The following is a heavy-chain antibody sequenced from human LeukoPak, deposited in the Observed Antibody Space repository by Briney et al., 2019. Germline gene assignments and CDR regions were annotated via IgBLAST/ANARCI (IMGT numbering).Heavy chain of an antibody. J-gene: IGHJ5*02. V-gene: IGHV3-23*01. CDR3: AKDRSYYGSGSWFDP. Sequence: GGSLRLSCAASGFTFSSYGMSWVRQAPGKGLEWVSAISGSGGSTYYADSVKGRFTISRDNSKNTLYLLMNSLRAEDTAVYYCAKDRSYYGSGSWFDPWGQGTLVTVSS. CDR1: GFTFSSYG. D-gene: IGHD3-10*01. CDR2: ISGSGGST.